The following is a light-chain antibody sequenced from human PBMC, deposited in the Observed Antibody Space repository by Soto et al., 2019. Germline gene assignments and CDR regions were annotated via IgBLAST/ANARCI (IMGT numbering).Light chain of an antibody. CDR1: QRVSNNY. CDR2: GAS. CDR3: QQYGNSPIT. Sequence: EILLTQSPGTLSLTPGERAPLSCRASQRVSNNYLAWYQQTPGQAPRLLIYGASSRATGIPDRFSGSGSGTDFTLTISRLEPEDFAVYYCQQYGNSPITFGQGTRLEIK. V-gene: IGKV3-20*01. J-gene: IGKJ5*01.